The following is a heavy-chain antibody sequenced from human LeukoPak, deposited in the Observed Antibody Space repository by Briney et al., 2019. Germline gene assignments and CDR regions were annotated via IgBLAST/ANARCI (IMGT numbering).Heavy chain of an antibody. J-gene: IGHJ4*02. CDR3: ARGGYCSSASCYTIPDY. D-gene: IGHD2-2*02. Sequence: GGSLRLSCAASGFTFSSYAMNWVCQAPGKGLEWVSSISNSGGSTYYAGSVKGRFTISRDNSKNTLSLQMNSLRAEDTAVYYCARGGYCSSASCYTIPDYWGQGTLVTVSS. CDR1: GFTFSSYA. V-gene: IGHV3-23*01. CDR2: ISNSGGST.